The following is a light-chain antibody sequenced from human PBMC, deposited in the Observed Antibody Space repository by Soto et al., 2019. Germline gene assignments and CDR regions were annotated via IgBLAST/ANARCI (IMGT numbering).Light chain of an antibody. CDR1: QGISSY. CDR3: QQYDNWPSLT. J-gene: IGKJ4*01. CDR2: AAS. Sequence: IQLTQSPSSLSASVVDRVTITFRASQGISSYLAWYQQKPGKAPKLLIYAASTLQSGVPSRFSGSGFGTDFTLTISSLQSEDFAIYYCQQYDNWPSLTFGGGTKVDIK. V-gene: IGKV1-9*01.